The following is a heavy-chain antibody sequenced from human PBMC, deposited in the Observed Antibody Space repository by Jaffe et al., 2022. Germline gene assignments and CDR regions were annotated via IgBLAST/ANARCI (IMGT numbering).Heavy chain of an antibody. CDR3: AKDSGFHPPLEWPRWGAFDI. V-gene: IGHV3-30*02. CDR1: GFTFSSYG. CDR2: IRYDGSNK. D-gene: IGHD3-3*01. Sequence: QVQLVESGGGVVQPGGSLRLSCAASGFTFSSYGMHWVRQAPGKGLEWVAFIRYDGSNKYYADSVKGRFTISRDNSKNTLYLQMNSLRAEDTAVYYCAKDSGFHPPLEWPRWGAFDIWGQGTMVTVSS. J-gene: IGHJ3*02.